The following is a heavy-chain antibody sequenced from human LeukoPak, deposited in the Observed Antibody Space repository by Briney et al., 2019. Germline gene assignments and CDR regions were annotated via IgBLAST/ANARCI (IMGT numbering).Heavy chain of an antibody. V-gene: IGHV3-30*04. Sequence: GRSLRLSCAASGFTFSSYAMHWVRQAPRKGLEWGAVISYDGSNKYYADSVKGRFTISRDNSKNTLYLQMNSLRAEDTAVYYCAREGSRGYSYGYFDYWGQGTLVTVSS. CDR1: GFTFSSYA. CDR3: AREGSRGYSYGYFDY. J-gene: IGHJ4*02. D-gene: IGHD5-18*01. CDR2: ISYDGSNK.